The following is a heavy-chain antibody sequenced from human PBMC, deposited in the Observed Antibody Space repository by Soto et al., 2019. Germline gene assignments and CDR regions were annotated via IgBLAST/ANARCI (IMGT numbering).Heavy chain of an antibody. CDR2: ISWNSGIL. Sequence: GGSLRLSCAASGVTFDDYAMHWVRQAPGKGLEWVSGISWNSGILDYADSVKDRFTISRDNAKNSVYLEMNSLRVVDTALYFCAKDLGKWIRYPGYMDGWGKGTKVTVSS. J-gene: IGHJ6*03. V-gene: IGHV3-9*01. CDR3: AKDLGKWIRYPGYMDG. CDR1: GVTFDDYA. D-gene: IGHD3-16*01.